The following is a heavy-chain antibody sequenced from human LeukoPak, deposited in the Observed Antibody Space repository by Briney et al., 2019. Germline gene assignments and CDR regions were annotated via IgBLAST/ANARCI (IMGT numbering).Heavy chain of an antibody. D-gene: IGHD3-16*02. CDR2: IRYDGSNK. CDR3: AKDKSNSGSYRSYYYYYMDV. Sequence: PGGSLRLSCAASGFTFSSYGMHWVRQAPGKGLEWVAFIRYDGSNKYYADSVKGRFTISRDNSKNTLYLQMNSLRAEDTAVYYCAKDKSNSGSYRSYYYYYMDVWGKGTTVTISS. CDR1: GFTFSSYG. V-gene: IGHV3-30*02. J-gene: IGHJ6*03.